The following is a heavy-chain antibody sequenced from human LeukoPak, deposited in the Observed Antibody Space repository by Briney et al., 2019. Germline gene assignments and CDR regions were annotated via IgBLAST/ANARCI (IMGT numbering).Heavy chain of an antibody. CDR1: GSRFRNYW. Sequence: GESLKISCKGSGSRFRNYWIGWVRQMPGKGLEWMGIIYPGDSDTRYSPSFQGQVTISADKSISTAYLQWSSLKASDTAMYYCARLAADSGYDYAFDIWGQGTMVTVSS. CDR3: ARLAADSGYDYAFDI. D-gene: IGHD5-12*01. CDR2: IYPGDSDT. J-gene: IGHJ3*02. V-gene: IGHV5-51*01.